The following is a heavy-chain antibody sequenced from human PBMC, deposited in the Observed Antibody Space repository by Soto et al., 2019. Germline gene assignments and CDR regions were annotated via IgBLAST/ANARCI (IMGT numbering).Heavy chain of an antibody. D-gene: IGHD7-27*01. CDR2: INTGGNT. V-gene: IGHV3-66*01. CDR1: GFTVSSHY. J-gene: IGHJ4*02. Sequence: VQLVESGGGMVQPGESLRLSCAASGFTVSSHYMNWVRQAPGKGLEWVSLINTGGNTHYADSVEGRFTIFRDNSKNTLFLQMNSLRADDTAVYYCARSSGDYIESREFDYWGQGTLVTVSS. CDR3: ARSSGDYIESREFDY.